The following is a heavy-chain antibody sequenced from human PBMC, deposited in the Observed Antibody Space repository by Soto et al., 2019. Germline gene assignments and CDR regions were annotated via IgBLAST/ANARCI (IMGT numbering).Heavy chain of an antibody. CDR2: IIPIFGTA. J-gene: IGHJ5*02. Sequence: SVKVSCKASGGTFSSYAISWVRQAPGQGLEWMGGIIPIFGTANYAQKFQGRVTVAADESTSTAYMELSSLRSEDTAVYYCARCLYGSGPNWFDPWGQGTLVTVSS. D-gene: IGHD3-10*01. CDR1: GGTFSSYA. V-gene: IGHV1-69*13. CDR3: ARCLYGSGPNWFDP.